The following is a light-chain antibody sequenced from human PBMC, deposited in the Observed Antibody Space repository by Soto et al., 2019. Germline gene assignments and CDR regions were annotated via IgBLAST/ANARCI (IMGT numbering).Light chain of an antibody. CDR2: DVS. CDR1: SSVVGGYNY. CDR3: CSYAGSYTVV. V-gene: IGLV2-11*01. J-gene: IGLJ3*02. Sequence: QSVLTQPRSVSGSPGQSVTISCTGTSSVVGGYNYVSWYHQHPGKAPKLMIYDVSKRPSGVPDRFSGSKSGNTASLTISGLQAEDEADYYCCSYAGSYTVVFGGGTKLTVL.